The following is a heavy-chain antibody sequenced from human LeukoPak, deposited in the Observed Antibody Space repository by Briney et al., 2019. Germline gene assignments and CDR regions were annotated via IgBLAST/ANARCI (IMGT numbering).Heavy chain of an antibody. V-gene: IGHV3-23*01. J-gene: IGHJ6*03. CDR1: GFTFSSYA. CDR2: ISGSGGST. Sequence: GGSLRLSCAASGFTFSSYAMSWVRQAPGKGLEWVSAISGSGGSTYYADSVKGRFTISRDNSKNTLYLQMNSLRAEDTAVYYCARAPSYYGSGSYSSRYYYYMDVWGKGTTVTISS. CDR3: ARAPSYYGSGSYSSRYYYYMDV. D-gene: IGHD3-10*01.